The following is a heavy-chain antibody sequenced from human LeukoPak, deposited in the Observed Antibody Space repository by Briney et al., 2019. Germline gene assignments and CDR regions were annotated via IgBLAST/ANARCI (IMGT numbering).Heavy chain of an antibody. D-gene: IGHD2-15*01. CDR2: IWYDGSNK. CDR3: ARAPEGYYSYYFDY. V-gene: IGHV3-33*01. J-gene: IGHJ4*02. CDR1: GFTFSSYG. Sequence: GGSLRLSCAASGFTFSSYGMHWVRQAPGKGLEWVAVIWYDGSNKYYADSVKGRFTISRDNSKNTLYLQMNSLRAEDTAVYYCARAPEGYYSYYFDYWGQGTLVTVSS.